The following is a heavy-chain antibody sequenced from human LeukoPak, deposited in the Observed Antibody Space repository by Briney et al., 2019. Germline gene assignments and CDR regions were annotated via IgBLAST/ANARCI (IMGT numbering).Heavy chain of an antibody. CDR3: ASRDGYKTYYYYGMDV. V-gene: IGHV1-69*04. CDR2: IIPILGIA. D-gene: IGHD5-24*01. CDR1: GGTFSSYA. J-gene: IGHJ6*02. Sequence: VASVKVSCKASGGTFSSYAISWVRQAPGQGLEWMGRIIPILGIADYAQKFQGRVTITADKSTSTAYMELSSLRSEDTAVYYCASRDGYKTYYYYGMDVWGQGTTVTVSS.